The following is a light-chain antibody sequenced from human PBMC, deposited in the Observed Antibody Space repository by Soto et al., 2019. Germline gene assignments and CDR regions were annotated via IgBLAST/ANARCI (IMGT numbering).Light chain of an antibody. V-gene: IGLV2-14*01. Sequence: QSALTQPASVSGSPGQSITISCTGTSSDVGGYNYVSWYQQHPGKAPKVMIYEVSNRPSGVSNRFSGSKSGNTASLTISGLQADDEADYYCSSYTSSSTDVFGTGTKLTVL. CDR2: EVS. CDR1: SSDVGGYNY. CDR3: SSYTSSSTDV. J-gene: IGLJ1*01.